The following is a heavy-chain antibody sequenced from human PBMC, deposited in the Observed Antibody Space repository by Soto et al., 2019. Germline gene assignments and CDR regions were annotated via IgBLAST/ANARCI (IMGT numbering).Heavy chain of an antibody. Sequence: GGSLRLSCASSGFTFSSYWMHWVRQAPGKGLVWASRINSDGSSTSYADSVKGRFTISRDNAKNTLYLQMNSLRAEDTAVYYCARGGVLRYFDWSTDLDYWGQGTLVTVSS. CDR2: INSDGSST. CDR3: ARGGVLRYFDWSTDLDY. D-gene: IGHD3-9*01. V-gene: IGHV3-74*01. J-gene: IGHJ4*02. CDR1: GFTFSSYW.